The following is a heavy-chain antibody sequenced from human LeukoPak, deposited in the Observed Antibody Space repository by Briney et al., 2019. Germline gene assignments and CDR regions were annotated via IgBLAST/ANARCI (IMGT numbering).Heavy chain of an antibody. CDR3: ARDSLPTTGYYGEAEYYFDY. CDR1: GFTFSSYA. CDR2: ISYDGSNK. D-gene: IGHD3-9*01. J-gene: IGHJ4*02. Sequence: PGGSLRLSCAASGFTFSSYAMHWVRQAPGKGLEWVAVISYDGSNKYYADSVKGRFTISRDNSKNTLYLQMNSLRAEDTAVYYCARDSLPTTGYYGEAEYYFDYWGQGTLVTVSS. V-gene: IGHV3-30-3*01.